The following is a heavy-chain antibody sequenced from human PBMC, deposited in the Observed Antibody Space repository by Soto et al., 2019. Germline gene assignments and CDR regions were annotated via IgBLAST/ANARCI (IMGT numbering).Heavy chain of an antibody. CDR3: ARESSRYDRSGYYRPDY. CDR1: GDTFSSYA. D-gene: IGHD3-22*01. Sequence: SVKVSCKTSGDTFSSYAISWVRQAPGQGLEWMGGIIPILGTPSYAQKFQGRVTITADKSTSTAYMELSSLRSEDTAVYYCARESSRYDRSGYYRPDYWGQGTLVTVSS. V-gene: IGHV1-69*10. CDR2: IIPILGTP. J-gene: IGHJ4*02.